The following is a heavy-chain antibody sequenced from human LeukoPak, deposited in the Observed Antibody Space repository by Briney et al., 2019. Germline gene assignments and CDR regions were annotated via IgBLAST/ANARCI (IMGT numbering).Heavy chain of an antibody. CDR1: GGSISSGGYY. CDR3: ARQRRGASSTRPPNWFDP. Sequence: SETLSLTCTVSGGSISSGGYYWSWIRQHPGKGLEWIGYIYYSGSTYYNPSLKSRVTISVDTSKNQFSLKLSSVTAADTAVYYCARQRRGASSTRPPNWFDPWGQGTLVTVSS. J-gene: IGHJ5*02. D-gene: IGHD2-2*01. V-gene: IGHV4-31*03. CDR2: IYYSGST.